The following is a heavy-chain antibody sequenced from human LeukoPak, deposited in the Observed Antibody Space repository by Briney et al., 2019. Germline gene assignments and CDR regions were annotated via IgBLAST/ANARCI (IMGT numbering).Heavy chain of an antibody. CDR1: GYSISSGYS. CDR2: IYHTGST. Sequence: PSETLSLTCTVSGYSISSGYSWAWIRQPPGKGLEWIGSIYHTGSTYYNPSLKSRVTISVDMSKSQFSLKVSSVTAADTAVYYCARQKYCSGGSCSLSWFDPWGPGTLVTVSS. V-gene: IGHV4-38-2*02. J-gene: IGHJ5*02. D-gene: IGHD2-15*01. CDR3: ARQKYCSGGSCSLSWFDP.